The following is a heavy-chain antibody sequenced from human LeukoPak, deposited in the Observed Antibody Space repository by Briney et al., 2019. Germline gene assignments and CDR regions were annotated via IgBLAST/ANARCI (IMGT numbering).Heavy chain of an antibody. CDR2: IKTDGTIT. CDR3: VTTWGDY. D-gene: IGHD3-16*01. Sequence: GGSLRLSCAVAGFTFSNHWMYWVRQVSGKGLVCVSAIKTDGTITNYADSVKGRFTISRDNAKNTLYLQMNGLRAEDTAIYNCVTTWGDYWGQGTLVTVSS. V-gene: IGHV3-74*01. CDR1: GFTFSNHW. J-gene: IGHJ4*02.